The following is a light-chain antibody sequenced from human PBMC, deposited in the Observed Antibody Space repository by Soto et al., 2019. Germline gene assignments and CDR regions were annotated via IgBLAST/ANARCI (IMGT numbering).Light chain of an antibody. V-gene: IGKV1-39*01. CDR2: AAS. J-gene: IGKJ4*01. Sequence: DIQMTQSPSALSASVGDRVTISCRASQRISNYVNWYQHKPGKAPELLIYAASSLQSGVPSRFSGSGSGTDFTLTISSLQPEDVATYYCQQSYSTPPVTFGGGTKLEIK. CDR1: QRISNY. CDR3: QQSYSTPPVT.